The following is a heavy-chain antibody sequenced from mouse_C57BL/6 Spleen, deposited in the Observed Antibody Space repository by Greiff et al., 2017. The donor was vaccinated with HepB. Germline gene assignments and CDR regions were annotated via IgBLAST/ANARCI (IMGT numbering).Heavy chain of an antibody. D-gene: IGHD1-1*01. CDR3: ARGYYYGSSYGYFDV. CDR1: GYTFTSYW. V-gene: IGHV1-52*01. CDR2: IDPSDSET. Sequence: QVQLQQPGAELVRPGSSVKLSCKASGYTFTSYWMHWVKQRPIQGLEWIGNIDPSDSETHYNQKFKDKATLTVDKSSSTAYMQLSSLTSEDSAVYYCARGYYYGSSYGYFDVWGTGPTVTVSS. J-gene: IGHJ1*03.